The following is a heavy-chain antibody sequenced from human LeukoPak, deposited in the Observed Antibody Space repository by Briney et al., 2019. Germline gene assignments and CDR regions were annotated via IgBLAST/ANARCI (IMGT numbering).Heavy chain of an antibody. J-gene: IGHJ4*02. CDR2: INSDGSST. Sequence: PGGSLRLSCAASGFTFSSYWMHWVRQAPGKGLVWVSRINSDGSSTSYADSVKGRFTISRDNSKNTLYLQMNSLRAEDTAVYYCASPADSSGYYPFFDYWGQGTLVTVSS. CDR3: ASPADSSGYYPFFDY. V-gene: IGHV3-74*01. CDR1: GFTFSSYW. D-gene: IGHD3-22*01.